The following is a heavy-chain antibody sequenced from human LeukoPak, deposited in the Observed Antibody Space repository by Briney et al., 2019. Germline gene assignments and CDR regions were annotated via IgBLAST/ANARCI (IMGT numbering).Heavy chain of an antibody. J-gene: IGHJ4*02. CDR1: GFTFSDYY. V-gene: IGHV3-11*04. CDR3: AKPSGDFWSGTHLDY. CDR2: ISSSGSTT. Sequence: KTGGSLRLSCAASGFTFSDYYMSWIRQAPGKGLEWVSYISSSGSTTYYADSVKGRFTISRDNAKNSLYVQMNSLRAEDTAVYYCAKPSGDFWSGTHLDYWGQGTLVTVSS. D-gene: IGHD3-3*01.